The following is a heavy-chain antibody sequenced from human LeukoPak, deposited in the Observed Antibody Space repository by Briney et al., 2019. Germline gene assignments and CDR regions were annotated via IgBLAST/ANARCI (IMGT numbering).Heavy chain of an antibody. V-gene: IGHV3-9*01. D-gene: IGHD3-22*01. Sequence: GRSLRLSCAASGFTFDDYAMHWVRQAPGKGLEWVSGISWNSGSIGYVDSVKGRFTISRDNAKNSLYLQMNSLRAEDTALYYCAKALSYYSDSSGPVNWGQGTLVTVSS. CDR3: AKALSYYSDSSGPVN. J-gene: IGHJ4*02. CDR1: GFTFDDYA. CDR2: ISWNSGSI.